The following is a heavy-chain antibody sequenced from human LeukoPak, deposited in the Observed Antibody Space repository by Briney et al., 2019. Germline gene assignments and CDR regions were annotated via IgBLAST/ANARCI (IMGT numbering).Heavy chain of an antibody. D-gene: IGHD2-15*01. CDR2: ISSSSSTI. V-gene: IGHV3-48*02. CDR3: ARDPQDIVVVVAATYYNWFDP. Sequence: PGGSLRLSCAASGFTFSSYSMNWVRQAPGKGLEWGSYISSSSSTIYYADSVKGRFTISRDNAKNSLYLQMNSLRDEDTAVYYCARDPQDIVVVVAATYYNWFDPWGQGTLVTVSS. J-gene: IGHJ5*02. CDR1: GFTFSSYS.